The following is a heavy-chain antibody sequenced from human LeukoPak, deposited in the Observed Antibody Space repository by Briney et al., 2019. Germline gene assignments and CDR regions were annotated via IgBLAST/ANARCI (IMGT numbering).Heavy chain of an antibody. J-gene: IGHJ4*02. CDR1: GFTFSNHA. D-gene: IGHD1-26*01. CDR3: VRQQTPHGNFDY. Sequence: GGSLRLSCATSGFTFSNHAMHWVRQASGKGLEWVSAIGTAGDTFYPGSVKGRFTISRENAKNSLTLQMNSLRAEDTAVYYCVRQQTPHGNFDYWGQGTLVTVSS. V-gene: IGHV3-13*01. CDR2: IGTAGDT.